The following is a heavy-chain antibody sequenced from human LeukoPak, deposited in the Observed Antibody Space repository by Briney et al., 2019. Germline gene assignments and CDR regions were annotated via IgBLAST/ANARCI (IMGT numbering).Heavy chain of an antibody. V-gene: IGHV4-61*03. CDR2: VYYSGST. Sequence: PSETLSLTCPVSGGSVSSGSHYWSWIRQPPGKGLEWIGHVYYSGSTSYNPSLKGRVTISVDTSKNHFSLELHSVTAADTAVYYCARGGTTVQASDFDYWGQGTLVTVSS. CDR3: ARGGTTVQASDFDY. J-gene: IGHJ4*02. D-gene: IGHD1-7*01. CDR1: GGSVSSGSHY.